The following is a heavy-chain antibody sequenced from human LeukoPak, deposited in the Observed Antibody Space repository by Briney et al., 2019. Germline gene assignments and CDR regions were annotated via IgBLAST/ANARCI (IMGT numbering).Heavy chain of an antibody. D-gene: IGHD6-13*01. CDR2: INHSGST. V-gene: IGHV4-34*01. Sequence: SETLSLTCAVYDGSFSGYYWSWIRQPPGKGLEWIGEINHSGSTNYNPSLKSRVTISVDTSKNQFSLKLSSVTAADTAVYYCAFPSSSWPYYYYGMDVWGQGTTVAVSS. CDR1: DGSFSGYY. CDR3: AFPSSSWPYYYYGMDV. J-gene: IGHJ6*02.